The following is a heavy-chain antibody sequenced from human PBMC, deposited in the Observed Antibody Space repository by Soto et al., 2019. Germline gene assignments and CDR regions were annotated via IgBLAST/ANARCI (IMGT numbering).Heavy chain of an antibody. CDR3: ARDPSCSGGSRHGMDV. CDR2: INPNSGGT. V-gene: IGHV1-2*04. D-gene: IGHD2-15*01. J-gene: IGHJ6*02. CDR1: GYTFTGYY. Sequence: ASVKVSCKASGYTFTGYYMHWVRQAPGQGLEWMGWINPNSGGTNYAQKFQGWVTMTRDTSISTAYMELSRLRSDDTAVYYCARDPSCSGGSRHGMDVWGQGTTVTVS.